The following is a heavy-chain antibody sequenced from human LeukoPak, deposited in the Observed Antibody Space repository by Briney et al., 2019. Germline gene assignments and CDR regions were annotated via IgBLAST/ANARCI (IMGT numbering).Heavy chain of an antibody. D-gene: IGHD2-2*01. V-gene: IGHV4-59*05. CDR3: ARISIVVVPAYFDY. J-gene: IGHJ4*02. Sequence: SETLSLTCTVSGGSISTYYWTWIRQPPGKGLEWIGSMYYSGSTYYNPSLKSRVTVSVDTSKNQFSLNLSSVTAADTAVYYCARISIVVVPAYFDYWGQGTLVTVSS. CDR1: GGSISTYY. CDR2: MYYSGST.